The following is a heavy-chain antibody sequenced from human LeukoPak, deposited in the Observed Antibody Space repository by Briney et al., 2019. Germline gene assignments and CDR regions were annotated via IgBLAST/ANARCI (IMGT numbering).Heavy chain of an antibody. CDR3: ARAYYGYPSHYYMDV. D-gene: IGHD3-10*01. CDR1: GYTFTNYD. J-gene: IGHJ6*03. V-gene: IGHV1-8*01. Sequence: EASVKVSCKASGYTFTNYDINWVRQAAGQGLEWMGWMNPNSGNTGYAQKFQGRVTMTRNTSISTAYMELSSLRSEDTAVYYCARAYYGYPSHYYMDVWGKGTTVTVSS. CDR2: MNPNSGNT.